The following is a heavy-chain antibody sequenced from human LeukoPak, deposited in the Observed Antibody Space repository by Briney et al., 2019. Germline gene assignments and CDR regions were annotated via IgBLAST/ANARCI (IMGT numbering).Heavy chain of an antibody. Sequence: ASVKVSCKASGYTFTSYDINWVRQATGQGLEWMGWMNPNSGNTGYAQKFQGRVTMTRNTSISTAYMELSSLRSEDTAVYYCARKRERYYDSLIDYWGQGTLVTVSS. CDR2: MNPNSGNT. V-gene: IGHV1-8*01. CDR3: ARKRERYYDSLIDY. J-gene: IGHJ4*02. CDR1: GYTFTSYD. D-gene: IGHD3-22*01.